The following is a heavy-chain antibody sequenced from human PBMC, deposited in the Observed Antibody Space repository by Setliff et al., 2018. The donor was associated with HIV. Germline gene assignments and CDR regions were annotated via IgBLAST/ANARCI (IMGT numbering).Heavy chain of an antibody. Sequence: PGGSLRLSCAASGFIFSDYDIHWVRQAPGKGLEWVGFTRSKAFSGTTEYAASVKGRFTISRDDSKSIAYLQTNSLKTEDTAVYYCTRRSVTNAFDIWGQGTMVTVSS. CDR2: TRSKAFSGTT. J-gene: IGHJ3*02. V-gene: IGHV3-49*04. CDR3: TRRSVTNAFDI. CDR1: GFIFSDYD. D-gene: IGHD4-17*01.